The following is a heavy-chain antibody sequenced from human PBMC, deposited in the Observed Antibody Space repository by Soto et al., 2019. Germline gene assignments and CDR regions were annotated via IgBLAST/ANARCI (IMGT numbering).Heavy chain of an antibody. J-gene: IGHJ3*02. Sequence: SVKVSCKASGYTFTSYGISWVRQAPGKGLEWMGWISAYNGNTNYAQKLQGRVTMTTDTSTSTAYMELRSLRSDDTAVYYCARVPGILVVAAPDAFDIWGQGTMVTVSS. D-gene: IGHD2-15*01. CDR1: GYTFTSYG. CDR2: ISAYNGNT. V-gene: IGHV1-18*01. CDR3: ARVPGILVVAAPDAFDI.